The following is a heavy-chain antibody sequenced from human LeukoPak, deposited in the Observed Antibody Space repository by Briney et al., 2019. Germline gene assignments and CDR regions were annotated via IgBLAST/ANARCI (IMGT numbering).Heavy chain of an antibody. D-gene: IGHD2-15*01. CDR3: ARLRGCSGGSCYRPNFDS. J-gene: IGHJ4*02. V-gene: IGHV4-59*08. Sequence: SETLSLTCTDSRGSTTSYYWSWIRHPPRKRLEWIGYIYYSGSTNYNPSLKSRVTLSVDTSKNQFSLKLSSVTAADTAVYYCARLRGCSGGSCYRPNFDSWGQGTLVTVSS. CDR2: IYYSGST. CDR1: RGSTTSYY.